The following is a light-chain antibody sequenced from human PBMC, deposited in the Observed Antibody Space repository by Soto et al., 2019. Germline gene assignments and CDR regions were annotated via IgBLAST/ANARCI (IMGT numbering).Light chain of an antibody. CDR2: GAS. Sequence: EIVLTQSPGTLSLSPGERATLSCRASQSVSSSDLAWYQQKPGQAPRLLIYGASTRATGIPDRFSGSGSGTDFTITISILEPEDFAVYYCQQYGSSPRYTFGQGTKLEIK. CDR1: QSVSSSD. CDR3: QQYGSSPRYT. V-gene: IGKV3-20*01. J-gene: IGKJ2*01.